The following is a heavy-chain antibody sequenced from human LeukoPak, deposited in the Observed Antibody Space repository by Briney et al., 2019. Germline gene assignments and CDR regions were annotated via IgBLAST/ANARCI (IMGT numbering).Heavy chain of an antibody. V-gene: IGHV3-23*01. J-gene: IGHJ6*03. CDR1: GFTFSSHG. CDR3: AKVAGGDSSSPMHV. D-gene: IGHD2-21*02. CDR2: ISGSGDNT. Sequence: GGSLRLSCAASGFTFSSHGMSWVRQAPGKGLEWVSTISGSGDNTYYADSVKGRFTISRDNAKNTLYLQMNSLRAEDTALYYCAKVAGGDSSSPMHVWGKGTTVTVSS.